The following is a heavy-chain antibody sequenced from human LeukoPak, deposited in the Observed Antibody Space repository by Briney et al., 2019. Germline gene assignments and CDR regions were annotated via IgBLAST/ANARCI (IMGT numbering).Heavy chain of an antibody. CDR2: IYYSGST. CDR1: GVSISSSSYY. D-gene: IGHD3-3*01. V-gene: IGHV4-39*01. Sequence: SETLSLTCTVSGVSISSSSYYWGWIRQPPGKGLEWIGSIYYSGSTYYNPSLKSRVTISVDTSKNQFSLKLSSVTAAETAVYYCARGRGYYDFWSGYYYNWFDPWGQGTLVTVSS. CDR3: ARGRGYYDFWSGYYYNWFDP. J-gene: IGHJ5*02.